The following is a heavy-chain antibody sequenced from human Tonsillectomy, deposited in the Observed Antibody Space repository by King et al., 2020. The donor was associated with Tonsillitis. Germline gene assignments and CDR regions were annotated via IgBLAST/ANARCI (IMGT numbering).Heavy chain of an antibody. V-gene: IGHV4-59*08. CDR2: IYYSGSS. J-gene: IGHJ6*02. Sequence: QVQLQESGPGLVKPSETLSLSCTVSGGSISSYYWNWIRQPPGKGLEWIGYIYYSGSSNYNPSLKSRVTISVDTSKNQFSLRLSSVTAADTAVYYCARDPVVIKAEYGMDVCGPGAPVTVSS. D-gene: IGHD3-22*01. CDR3: ARDPVVIKAEYGMDV. CDR1: GGSISSYY.